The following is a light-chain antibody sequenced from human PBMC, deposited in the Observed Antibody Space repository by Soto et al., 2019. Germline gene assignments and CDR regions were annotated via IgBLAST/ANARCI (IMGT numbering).Light chain of an antibody. V-gene: IGKV3-15*01. J-gene: IGKJ1*01. CDR2: GAS. CDR3: QQYNNWPRT. CDR1: QSGSSN. Sequence: EILMTQSPCTLSVSPVEKGTLSCRASQSGSSNLAWYQQKPVQAPRLLIYGASTRATGIPARFSGSGSGTEFTLTISSLQSEDFAVYYCQQYNNWPRTFGQGTKVDIK.